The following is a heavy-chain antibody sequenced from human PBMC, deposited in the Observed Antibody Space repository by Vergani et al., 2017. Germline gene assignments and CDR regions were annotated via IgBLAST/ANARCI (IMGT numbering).Heavy chain of an antibody. CDR2: IKQDGSEK. Sequence: EVQLVESGGGLVQPGGSLRLSCAASGFTFSSYEMNWVRQAPGKGLEWVANIKQDGSEKYYVDSVKGRFTISRDNAKNSLYLQMNSLRAEDTAVYYCARSIGESFDYWGQGTLVTVSS. J-gene: IGHJ4*02. D-gene: IGHD2-21*01. CDR3: ARSIGESFDY. CDR1: GFTFSSYE. V-gene: IGHV3-7*03.